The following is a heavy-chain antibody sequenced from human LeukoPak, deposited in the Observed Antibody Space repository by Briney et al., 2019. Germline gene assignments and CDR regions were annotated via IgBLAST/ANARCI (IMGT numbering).Heavy chain of an antibody. J-gene: IGHJ5*02. CDR1: GFTFSSYG. D-gene: IGHD3-16*01. CDR3: ARDGGLNWFDP. CDR2: IWYDGSNK. Sequence: PGRFLRLSCAASGFTFSSYGMHWVRQAPGKGLEWVAVIWYDGSNKYYADSVKGRFTISRDNSKNTLYLQMNSLRAEDTAVYYCARDGGLNWFDPWGQGTLVTVSS. V-gene: IGHV3-33*01.